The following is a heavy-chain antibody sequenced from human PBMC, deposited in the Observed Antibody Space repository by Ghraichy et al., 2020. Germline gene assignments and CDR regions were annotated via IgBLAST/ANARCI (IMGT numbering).Heavy chain of an antibody. CDR2: IKQDESEK. CDR1: GVNFRTNW. CDR3: TRSPTDLSGYTSGY. J-gene: IGHJ4*02. Sequence: GSLNISCAVSGVNFRTNWMTWVRQAPGKGLEWVANIKQDESEKFYVDSVKGRFTISRDNAKNSLYLQMNSLRVEDTAMYYCTRSPTDLSGYTSGYWGQGTLVTVSS. D-gene: IGHD3-3*01. V-gene: IGHV3-7*03.